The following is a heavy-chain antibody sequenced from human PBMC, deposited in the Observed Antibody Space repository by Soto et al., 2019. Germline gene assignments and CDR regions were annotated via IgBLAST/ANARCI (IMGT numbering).Heavy chain of an antibody. J-gene: IGHJ3*02. CDR3: ARNQRGYSFDI. Sequence: SETLSLTCTVSGGSISSYYWSWIRQPPGKGLEWIGYIYYSGSTNYNPSLKSRVTISVDTSKNQFSLKLSSVTAADTAVYYCARNQRGYSFDIWGQGTMVTVS. CDR1: GGSISSYY. D-gene: IGHD2-2*03. CDR2: IYYSGST. V-gene: IGHV4-59*01.